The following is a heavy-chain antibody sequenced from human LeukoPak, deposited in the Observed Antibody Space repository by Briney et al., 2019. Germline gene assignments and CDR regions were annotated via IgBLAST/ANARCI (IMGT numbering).Heavy chain of an antibody. J-gene: IGHJ4*02. CDR2: IWYDGSNK. D-gene: IGHD1-26*01. V-gene: IGHV3-33*01. Sequence: GGSLRLSCAASGFTFSSYGMHWVRQAPGKGLEWVAVIWYDGSNKYYADSVKGRFTISRDNSKNTLYLQMNSLRAEDTAVYYCAREIVGATSADYWGQGTLVTVSS. CDR3: AREIVGATSADY. CDR1: GFTFSSYG.